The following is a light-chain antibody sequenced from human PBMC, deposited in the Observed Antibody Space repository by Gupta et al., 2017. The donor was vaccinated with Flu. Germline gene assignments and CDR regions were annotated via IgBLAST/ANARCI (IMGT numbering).Light chain of an antibody. CDR1: SANIGAGYD. CDR2: GNS. J-gene: IGLJ2*01. V-gene: IGLV1-40*01. CDR3: QSYDSSLSGHVV. Sequence: SVLTPSPSVSGAPGPRVPISCTGSSANIGAGYDVHWYQQLPGTAPKLLIYGNSNRPSGVPDRFSGSKSGTSASLAITGLQAEDEADYYCQSYDSSLSGHVVFGGGTKLTVL.